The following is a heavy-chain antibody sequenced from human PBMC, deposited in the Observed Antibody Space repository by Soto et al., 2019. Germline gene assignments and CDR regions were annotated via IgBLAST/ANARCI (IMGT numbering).Heavy chain of an antibody. Sequence: ELQLVQSGGGFVQPGRSLRLSCTASGFTIDDYAMHWVRQAPGKGLEWVSGITWNSGDIDYADSVKGRFAISRDNAKKSLYLQMNSLRPEDTALYYCATDLTYGYTAFDIWGQGTMVTVSS. CDR1: GFTIDDYA. CDR3: ATDLTYGYTAFDI. J-gene: IGHJ3*02. CDR2: ITWNSGDI. V-gene: IGHV3-9*01. D-gene: IGHD5-18*01.